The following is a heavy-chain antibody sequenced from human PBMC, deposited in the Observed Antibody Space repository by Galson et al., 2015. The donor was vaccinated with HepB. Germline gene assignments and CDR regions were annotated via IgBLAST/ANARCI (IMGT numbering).Heavy chain of an antibody. D-gene: IGHD5-18*01. CDR2: SNWNSGRL. CDR3: ARGSLVETTMYFDY. J-gene: IGHJ4*02. Sequence: SLRLSCAASGFSFDDYAMHWVRQAPGKGLEWVSSSNWNSGRLGYADSVKGRFTISRDNAKNSLYLQMNSLRAEDTAFYYCARGSLVETTMYFDYWGQGTLVTVSS. V-gene: IGHV3-9*01. CDR1: GFSFDDYA.